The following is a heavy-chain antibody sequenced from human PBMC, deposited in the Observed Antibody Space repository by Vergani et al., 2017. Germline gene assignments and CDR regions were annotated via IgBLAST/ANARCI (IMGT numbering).Heavy chain of an antibody. CDR3: ARAVSTYYYDSSGYSPYXFDY. CDR2: ISAYNGNT. Sequence: QVQLVQSGAEVKKPGASVKVSCKASGYTFTSYGISWVRQAPGQGLEWMGWISAYNGNTNYAQKLQGRVTMTTDTSTSTAYMELRSLRSDDTAVYYCARAVSTYYYDSSGYSPYXFDYWGQGTLVTVSS. J-gene: IGHJ4*02. CDR1: GYTFTSYG. D-gene: IGHD3-22*01. V-gene: IGHV1-18*01.